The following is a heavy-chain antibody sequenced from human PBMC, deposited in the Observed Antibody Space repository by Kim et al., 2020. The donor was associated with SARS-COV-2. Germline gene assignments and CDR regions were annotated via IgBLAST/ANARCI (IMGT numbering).Heavy chain of an antibody. CDR3: ARDKPYSRWFDP. J-gene: IGHJ5*02. V-gene: IGHV4-61*01. CDR2: IYYSGST. Sequence: SETLSLTCTVSGGSVSSGSYYWSWIRQPPGKGLEWIGYIYYSGSTNYNPSLKSRVTISVDTSKNQFSLKLSSVTAADTAVYYCARDKPYSRWFDPWGQGT. CDR1: GGSVSSGSYY. D-gene: IGHD4-4*01.